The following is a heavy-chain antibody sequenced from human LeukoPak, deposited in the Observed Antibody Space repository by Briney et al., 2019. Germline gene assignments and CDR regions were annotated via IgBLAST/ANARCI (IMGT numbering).Heavy chain of an antibody. CDR3: ARASGIAAAGTKYFQH. CDR2: ISSSSSYI. CDR1: GFTFSSYS. J-gene: IGHJ1*01. V-gene: IGHV3-21*01. D-gene: IGHD6-13*01. Sequence: GGSPRLSCAASGFTFSSYSMNWVRQAPGKGLEWVSSISSSSSYIYYADSVKGRFTISRDNAKNSLYLQMNSLRAEDTAVYYCARASGIAAAGTKYFQHWGQGTLVTVSS.